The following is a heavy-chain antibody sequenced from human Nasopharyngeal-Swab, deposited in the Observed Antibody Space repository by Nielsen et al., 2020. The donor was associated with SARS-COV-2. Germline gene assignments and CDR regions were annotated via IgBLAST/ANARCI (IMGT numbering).Heavy chain of an antibody. V-gene: IGHV3-53*01. CDR2: IYSGGST. D-gene: IGHD5-24*01. CDR3: AREGDGYNSPHTNFY. J-gene: IGHJ4*02. CDR1: GFTFSNFA. Sequence: GESLKISCAASGFTFSNFAMSWVRQAPGKGLEWVSVIYSGGSTYYADSVKGRFTISRDNSKNTLYLQMNSLRAEDTAVYYCAREGDGYNSPHTNFYWGQGTLVTVSS.